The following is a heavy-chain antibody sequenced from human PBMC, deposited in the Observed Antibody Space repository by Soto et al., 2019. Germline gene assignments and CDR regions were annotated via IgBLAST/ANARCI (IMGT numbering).Heavy chain of an antibody. CDR3: ASHSSSWYALGDV. CDR2: INPSGGST. J-gene: IGHJ6*02. CDR1: GYTFTSYY. Sequence: QVQLVQSGAEVKKPGASVKVSCKASGYTFTSYYMHWVRQAPGQGLEWMGIINPSGGSTSYSQQFQGRVTMTRDTSTSTVYMELSSPRSEDTAVYYCASHSSSWYALGDVWGQGTPVTVSS. V-gene: IGHV1-46*01. D-gene: IGHD6-13*01.